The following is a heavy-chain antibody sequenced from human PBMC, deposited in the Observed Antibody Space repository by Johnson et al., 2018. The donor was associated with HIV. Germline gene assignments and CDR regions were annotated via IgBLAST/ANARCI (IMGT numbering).Heavy chain of an antibody. CDR2: ISYDGSNK. D-gene: IGHD6-13*01. J-gene: IGHJ3*02. CDR1: GFTFSSYA. CDR3: ASLSSSLFGAFDI. Sequence: QVQLVESGGGVVQPGRSLRLSCAASGFTFSSYAMHWVRQAPGKGLEWVAVISYDGSNKYYAGSVQGRFTISRDNSKNTLYLQMNSLRAEDTAVYYCASLSSSLFGAFDIWGQGTMVTVS. V-gene: IGHV3-30*14.